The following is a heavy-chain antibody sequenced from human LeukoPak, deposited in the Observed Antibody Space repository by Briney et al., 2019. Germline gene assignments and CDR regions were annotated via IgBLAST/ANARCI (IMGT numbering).Heavy chain of an antibody. J-gene: IGHJ3*02. CDR1: EFTFPTHE. D-gene: IGHD3-9*01. V-gene: IGHV3-48*03. Sequence: GGSLRLSCVASEFTFPTHEMNWVRQAPGKGLEWVSYISGGSTSIYYADSVKGRFTISRDNARNSLYLQMNSLRADDTAVYYCVRGGNSGYLRNAFDIWGQGTMVTVSS. CDR2: ISGGSTSI. CDR3: VRGGNSGYLRNAFDI.